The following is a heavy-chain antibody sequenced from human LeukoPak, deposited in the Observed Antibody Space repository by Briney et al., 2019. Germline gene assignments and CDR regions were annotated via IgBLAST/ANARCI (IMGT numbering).Heavy chain of an antibody. D-gene: IGHD6-19*01. V-gene: IGHV3-30*02. CDR3: AKDRGYSSAWYVMGLDY. CDR2: IRYNGNNK. Sequence: PGGSLRLSCAASGFTFSNYGMHWVRQAPGKGLEWVAFIRYNGNNKYYADSVKGRFTISRDNSKNMLYVQMNSLRTEDTAVYYCAKDRGYSSAWYVMGLDYWGQGTLVTVSS. J-gene: IGHJ4*02. CDR1: GFTFSNYG.